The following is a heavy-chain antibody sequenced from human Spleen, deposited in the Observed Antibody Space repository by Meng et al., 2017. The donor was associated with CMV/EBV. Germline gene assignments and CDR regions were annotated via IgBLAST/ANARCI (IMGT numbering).Heavy chain of an antibody. Sequence: GESLKISCKGSGYTFSTCWLGWVRQVPGKGLEWMGSIDCGDSETRYSPSFQGQVTISVDKSISTAYLQWRSLKASDTAIYFCARHAIPAIRGDYWGQGALVTVSS. J-gene: IGHJ4*02. CDR3: ARHAIPAIRGDY. CDR2: IDCGDSET. D-gene: IGHD3-10*01. CDR1: GYTFSTCW. V-gene: IGHV5-51*01.